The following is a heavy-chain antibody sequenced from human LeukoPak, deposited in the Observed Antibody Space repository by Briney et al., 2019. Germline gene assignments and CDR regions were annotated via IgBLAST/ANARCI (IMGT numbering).Heavy chain of an antibody. CDR1: GYSFVLYG. CDR2: ISTYNGNT. V-gene: IGHV1-18*01. D-gene: IGHD3-22*01. CDR3: ARSTYYYDSSGYYWRKEFDY. Sequence: ASVKVSCKASGYSFVLYGISWVRQAPGQGPEWMGWISTYNGNTKYAEKFQGRVTMTTDTPTSTAYMELRSLRSDDTAVYYCARSTYYYDSSGYYWRKEFDYWGQGTLVTVSS. J-gene: IGHJ4*02.